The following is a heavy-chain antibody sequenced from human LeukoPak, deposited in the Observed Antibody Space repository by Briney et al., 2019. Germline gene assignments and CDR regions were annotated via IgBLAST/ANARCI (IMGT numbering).Heavy chain of an antibody. CDR3: ARDPYSGTTLAVFDY. CDR2: ISAYNGNT. Sequence: GSVKVSCKASGYTFTSYGISWVRQAPGQGLEWMGWISAYNGNTNYAQKLQGRVTMITDTSTSTAYMELRSLRSDDTAVYYCARDPYSGTTLAVFDYWGQGTLVTVSS. CDR1: GYTFTSYG. V-gene: IGHV1-18*01. J-gene: IGHJ4*02. D-gene: IGHD1-7*01.